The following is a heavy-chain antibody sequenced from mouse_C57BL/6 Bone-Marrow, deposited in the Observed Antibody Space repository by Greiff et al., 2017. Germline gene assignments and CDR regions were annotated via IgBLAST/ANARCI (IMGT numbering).Heavy chain of an antibody. CDR1: GYTFTDYY. D-gene: IGHD1-1*01. V-gene: IGHV1-76*01. Sequence: VKLVESGAELVRPGASVKLSCKASGYTFTDYYINWVKQRPGQGLEWIARIYPGSGNTYYNEKFKGKATLTAEKSSSTAYMQLSSLTSEDSAVYCCGREDYGSSDLDYWGQGTTLTVSS. CDR2: IYPGSGNT. CDR3: GREDYGSSDLDY. J-gene: IGHJ2*01.